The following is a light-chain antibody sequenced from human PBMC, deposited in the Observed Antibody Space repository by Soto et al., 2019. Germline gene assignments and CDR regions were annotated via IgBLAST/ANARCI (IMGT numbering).Light chain of an antibody. Sequence: EIVLTQSPGTLSLSPGEGATLSCRASQSVSSNFLAWYQQKPGQAPRLLIYTASSRATGISDRFSGSGSETDFTFTIRRLEPEDFAAYYCQQYGSSPFTFGPGTKVDLK. CDR3: QQYGSSPFT. CDR2: TAS. CDR1: QSVSSNF. V-gene: IGKV3-20*01. J-gene: IGKJ3*01.